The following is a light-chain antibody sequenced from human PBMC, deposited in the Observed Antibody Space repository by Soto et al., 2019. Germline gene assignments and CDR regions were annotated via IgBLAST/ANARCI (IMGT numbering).Light chain of an antibody. Sequence: DIVMTQSPDSLAVSLGERATINCKSSQSVLYNSNNKNYLAWYQQKPGQPPKLLIYWASTRESGVPDRLSGSGSGTDFTLTISSLQAEDGAVYYCQQYYDTPSYTFGQGTKLEIK. CDR3: QQYYDTPSYT. V-gene: IGKV4-1*01. CDR1: QSVLYNSNNKNY. CDR2: WAS. J-gene: IGKJ2*01.